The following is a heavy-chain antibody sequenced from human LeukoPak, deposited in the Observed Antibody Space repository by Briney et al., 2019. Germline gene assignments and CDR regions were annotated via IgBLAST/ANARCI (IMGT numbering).Heavy chain of an antibody. Sequence: SETLSLTCAVYGGSFSGYYWSWIRQPPGKGLEWIGEINHSGSTNYNPSLKSRVTISVDTSKNQFSLKLSSVTAADTAVYYCARGKPFSGSYYPNWFDPWGQGTLVTVSS. CDR3: ARGKPFSGSYYPNWFDP. CDR2: INHSGST. V-gene: IGHV4-34*01. D-gene: IGHD1-26*01. J-gene: IGHJ5*02. CDR1: GGSFSGYY.